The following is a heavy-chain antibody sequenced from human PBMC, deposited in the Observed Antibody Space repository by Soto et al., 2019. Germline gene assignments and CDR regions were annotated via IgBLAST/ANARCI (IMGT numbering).Heavy chain of an antibody. CDR1: GFTFSSYS. Sequence: ESGGGLVKPGGSLSLSCAASGFTFSSYSMNWVRQAPGKGLEWVSSISSSSSYIYYADSVKGRFTISRDNAKNSLYLQMNSLRAEDTAVYYCARDTSYGDFYFDYWGQGTLVTVSS. CDR3: ARDTSYGDFYFDY. CDR2: ISSSSSYI. V-gene: IGHV3-21*01. J-gene: IGHJ4*02. D-gene: IGHD4-17*01.